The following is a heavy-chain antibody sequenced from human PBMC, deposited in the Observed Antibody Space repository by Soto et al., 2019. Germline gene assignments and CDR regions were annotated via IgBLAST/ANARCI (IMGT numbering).Heavy chain of an antibody. CDR2: IKQDGSEK. V-gene: IGHV3-7*05. D-gene: IGHD2-21*02. Sequence: GGSLRLSCAASGFTFSSYWMSWVRQAPGKGLEWVANIKQDGSEKYYVDSVKGRFTISRDNAKNSLYLQMNSLRAEDTAVYYCARDASGGLVVTMNALDYWGQGTLVTVSS. CDR3: ARDASGGLVVTMNALDY. J-gene: IGHJ4*02. CDR1: GFTFSSYW.